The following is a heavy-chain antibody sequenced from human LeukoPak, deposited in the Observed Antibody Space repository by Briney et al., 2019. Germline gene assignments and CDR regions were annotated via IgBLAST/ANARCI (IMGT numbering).Heavy chain of an antibody. V-gene: IGHV4-59*01. D-gene: IGHD6-19*01. J-gene: IGHJ4*02. CDR3: ARGVYIAVAQYAY. CDR2: IYYSGTT. CDR1: GGSLSSYY. Sequence: SETLSLTCTVSGGSLSSYYWSWLRQPPGKGLEWVGYIYYSGTTKYNPSLKSRVSISVDTSKNQFSLKLSSVTAADTAVYYCARGVYIAVAQYAYWGQGTLVTVSS.